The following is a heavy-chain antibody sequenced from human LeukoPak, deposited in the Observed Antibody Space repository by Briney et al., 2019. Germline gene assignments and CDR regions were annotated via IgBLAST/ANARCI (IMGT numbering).Heavy chain of an antibody. CDR1: GGSISSYY. J-gene: IGHJ2*01. CDR2: IYYSGST. D-gene: IGHD6-25*01. Sequence: SETLSLTCTVSGGSISSYYRSWIRQPPGKGLEWIGCIYYSGSTNYNPSLKSRVTISVDTSKNQFSLKLSSVTAADTAVYYCARQGGGFWYFDLWGRGTLVTVSS. CDR3: ARQGGGFWYFDL. V-gene: IGHV4-59*08.